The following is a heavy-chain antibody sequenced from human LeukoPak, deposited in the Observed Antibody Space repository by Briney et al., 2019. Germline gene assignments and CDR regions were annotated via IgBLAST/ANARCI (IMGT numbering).Heavy chain of an antibody. CDR2: ISGSGGST. CDR1: GFTFTTYA. J-gene: IGHJ4*02. V-gene: IGHV3-23*01. Sequence: GGSLRLSCAASGFTFTTYAISWVRQAPGKGLEWVSSISGSGGSTYYADSVKGRFTISRDNGKNSLYLQMNSLTAEDTAVYYCARGLVGDYFDYWGQGTLVTVSS. D-gene: IGHD2-15*01. CDR3: ARGLVGDYFDY.